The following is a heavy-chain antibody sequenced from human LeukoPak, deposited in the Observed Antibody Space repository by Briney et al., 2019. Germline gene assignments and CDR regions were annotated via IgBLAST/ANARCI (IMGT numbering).Heavy chain of an antibody. CDR1: GFTFSSSA. CDR2: IVVGSGNT. Sequence: SVKVSCKASGFTFSSSAMQWVRQARGQRVEWIGWIVVGSGNTKYAQKMQERVTITRDMSTSTAYMELSSLRSEDTAVYYCAADPRGIGSNWFDPWGQGTLVTVSS. V-gene: IGHV1-58*02. CDR3: AADPRGIGSNWFDP. J-gene: IGHJ5*02. D-gene: IGHD3-10*01.